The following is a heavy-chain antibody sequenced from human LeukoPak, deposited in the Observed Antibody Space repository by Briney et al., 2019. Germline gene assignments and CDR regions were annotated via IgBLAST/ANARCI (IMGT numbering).Heavy chain of an antibody. CDR1: GGSISSYY. CDR3: ARGLHYGCFDL. Sequence: PSETLSLTCTVSGGSISSYYWSWIRQPPGKGLEWIGYIYYSGSTNYNPSLKSRVTISVDTSKNQFSLKLSSVTAADTAVYYCARGLHYGCFDLWGRGTLVTASS. CDR2: IYYSGST. V-gene: IGHV4-59*01. D-gene: IGHD4-17*01. J-gene: IGHJ2*01.